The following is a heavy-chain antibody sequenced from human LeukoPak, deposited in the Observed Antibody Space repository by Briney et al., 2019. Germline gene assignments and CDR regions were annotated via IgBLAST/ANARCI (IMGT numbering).Heavy chain of an antibody. Sequence: SETLSLTCAVYGGSFSGYYWSWIRQPPGKGLEWIGEINHSGSTNYNPSLKSRVTISVDTSNNQFSLKLSSVTAADTAVYYCARRVQGNSLWLPKSFDYWGQGTLVTVSS. CDR2: INHSGST. CDR3: ARRVQGNSLWLPKSFDY. J-gene: IGHJ4*02. V-gene: IGHV4-34*01. D-gene: IGHD4-23*01. CDR1: GGSFSGYY.